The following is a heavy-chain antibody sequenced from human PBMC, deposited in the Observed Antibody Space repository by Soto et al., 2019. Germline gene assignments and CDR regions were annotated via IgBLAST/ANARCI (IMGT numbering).Heavy chain of an antibody. CDR3: TTYGGNSSAFDY. V-gene: IGHV4-31*03. D-gene: IGHD5-12*01. CDR2: IYYSGTT. CDR1: GGSISRGDYY. Sequence: QVQLQESGPGLVKPSQTLSLTCTVSGGSISRGDYYWSWIRQHPGRGLEWIGYIYYSGTTYYTPSLRSRVTISVDTSKNQFSLNLSSVTAADTAVYYCTTYGGNSSAFDYWGQGTLVTVSS. J-gene: IGHJ4*02.